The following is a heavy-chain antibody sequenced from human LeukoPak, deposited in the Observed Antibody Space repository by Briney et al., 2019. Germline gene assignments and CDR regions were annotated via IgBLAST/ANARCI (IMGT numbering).Heavy chain of an antibody. J-gene: IGHJ3*02. D-gene: IGHD3-22*01. Sequence: SETLSLTRTVSGGSISSYYWSWIRQPPGKGLEWIGYIYYSGSTNYNPSLKSRVTISVDTSKNQFSLKLSSVTAADTAVYYCASYSTYYYDSSGLGAFDIWGQGTMVTVSS. CDR1: GGSISSYY. CDR2: IYYSGST. CDR3: ASYSTYYYDSSGLGAFDI. V-gene: IGHV4-59*08.